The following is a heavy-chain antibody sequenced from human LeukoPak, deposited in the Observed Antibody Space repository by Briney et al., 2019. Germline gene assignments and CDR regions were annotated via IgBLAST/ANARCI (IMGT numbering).Heavy chain of an antibody. CDR3: ARSPLESRRDAYNFYFDY. CDR2: VHYRGAT. J-gene: IGHJ4*02. Sequence: SETLSLTCSVSGASILIFHWGWGRQPPGEGLEWIGFVHYRGATNYNLSLKSRVTISEDTSKNQFSLSLTSVTAADTALYYCARSPLESRRDAYNFYFDYWGQGALVTVSS. CDR1: GASILIFH. D-gene: IGHD5-24*01. V-gene: IGHV4-59*08.